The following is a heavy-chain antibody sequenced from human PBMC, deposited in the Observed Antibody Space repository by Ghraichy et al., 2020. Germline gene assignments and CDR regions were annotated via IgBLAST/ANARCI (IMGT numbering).Heavy chain of an antibody. Sequence: GGSLRLSCAASGFTFSSYAMSWVRQAPGKGLEWVSAISGSGGSTYYADSVKGRFTISRDNSKNTLYLQMNSLRAEDTAVYYCAYNKIYGDRNDYYYYGMDVWGQGTTVTVSS. CDR2: ISGSGGST. CDR3: AYNKIYGDRNDYYYYGMDV. J-gene: IGHJ6*02. CDR1: GFTFSSYA. D-gene: IGHD4-17*01. V-gene: IGHV3-23*01.